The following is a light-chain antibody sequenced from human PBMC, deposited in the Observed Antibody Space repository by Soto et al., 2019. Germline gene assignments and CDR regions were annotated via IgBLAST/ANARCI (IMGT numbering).Light chain of an antibody. Sequence: DIQMTQSPYTLSASVGDRVTITCRASQIISTWLAWYQQKPGTAPNLLISDASTLESGVPSRFSGSGSGTEVTLTISSLQPGDFATYYCQQYNSSPWTFGQGTRLEI. CDR3: QQYNSSPWT. V-gene: IGKV1-5*01. J-gene: IGKJ1*01. CDR1: QIISTW. CDR2: DAS.